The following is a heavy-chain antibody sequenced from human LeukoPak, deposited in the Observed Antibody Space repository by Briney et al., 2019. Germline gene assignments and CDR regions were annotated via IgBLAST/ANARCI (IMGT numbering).Heavy chain of an antibody. CDR2: IYYSGST. CDR3: ASGDQLLLQPFDP. J-gene: IGHJ5*02. CDR1: GGSISSSSYY. V-gene: IGHV4-39*01. D-gene: IGHD2-2*01. Sequence: SETLSLTCTVSGGSISSSSYYWGWIRQPPGKGLEWIGSIYYSGSTYYNPSLKSRVTISVDTSKNQFSLKLSSVTAADTAVYYCASGDQLLLQPFDPWGQGTLVTVS.